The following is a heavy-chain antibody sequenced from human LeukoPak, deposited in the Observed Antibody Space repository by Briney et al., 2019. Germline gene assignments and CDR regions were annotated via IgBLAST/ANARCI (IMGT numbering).Heavy chain of an antibody. CDR2: ISGNGRST. CDR3: AKEYYVLLVYALGGSFDY. Sequence: GGSLRLSCAASGFTFSSYAMSWARQAPGKGLEWVSTISGNGRSTYYGDSVKGRFTISRDNSKNTLSLQMNSLRAEDTAVYYCAKEYYVLLVYALGGSFDYWGRGTLVTVSS. J-gene: IGHJ4*02. D-gene: IGHD2-8*02. CDR1: GFTFSSYA. V-gene: IGHV3-23*01.